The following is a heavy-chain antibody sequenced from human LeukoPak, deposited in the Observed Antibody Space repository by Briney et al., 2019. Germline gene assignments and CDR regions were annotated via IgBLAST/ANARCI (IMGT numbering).Heavy chain of an antibody. V-gene: IGHV4-34*01. CDR3: ARAYGYSYGRNWFDP. CDR1: GGSFSGYY. Sequence: SETLSLTCAVYGGSFSGYYWSWIRQPPGKGLEWIGEINHSGSTNYNPSLKSRVTISVDTSKNQFSLKLSSVTAADTAVYYCARAYGYSYGRNWFDPWGQGTLVTVSS. J-gene: IGHJ5*02. CDR2: INHSGST. D-gene: IGHD5-18*01.